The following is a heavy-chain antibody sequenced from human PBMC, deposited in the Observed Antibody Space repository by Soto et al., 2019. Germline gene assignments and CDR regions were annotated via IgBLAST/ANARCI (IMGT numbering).Heavy chain of an antibody. CDR3: ASRYGSGYRAFYY. CDR2: VNPIVSMS. Sequence: QVQLVQSGAEVKRPGSSVKVSCKASGDTFNFYAINWVRQAPGLGLEWMGRVNPIVSMSNYAQKFQGRVTMTADKSTSTAYMELSSLRSEDTAIYYCASRYGSGYRAFYYSGQGALVTVSS. D-gene: IGHD3-10*01. V-gene: IGHV1-69*02. J-gene: IGHJ4*02. CDR1: GDTFNFYA.